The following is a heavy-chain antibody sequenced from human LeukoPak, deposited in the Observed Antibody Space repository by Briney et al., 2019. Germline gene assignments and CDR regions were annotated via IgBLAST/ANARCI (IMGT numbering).Heavy chain of an antibody. D-gene: IGHD2-15*01. CDR2: ISDTGNT. J-gene: IGHJ4*02. CDR3: VKAPVTTCRGAFCYPFDY. CDR1: GFTFSSYG. Sequence: PGGSLRLSCAASGFTFSSYGMSWVRQAPGKGLEWVSAISDTGNTYHADSVKGRFTISRDSSKSTLFLQMNRLRPEDAAVYYCVKAPVTTCRGAFCYPFDYWGLGTLVTVSS. V-gene: IGHV3-23*01.